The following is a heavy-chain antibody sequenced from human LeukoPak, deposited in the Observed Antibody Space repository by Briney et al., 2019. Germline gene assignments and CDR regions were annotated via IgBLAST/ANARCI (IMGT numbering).Heavy chain of an antibody. J-gene: IGHJ6*04. Sequence: PGGSLTLSCAGSPLTFSSYSLNWVRQAPGRGLEWVANVRQDGGEGHYVDSVKGRFTVSRDNAENSLYLQLNSLRVEDTAVYYCVTRLCSISACRASSYLSFDVWGKGTTVTVSS. V-gene: IGHV3-7*01. CDR3: VTRLCSISACRASSYLSFDV. D-gene: IGHD3-10*02. CDR2: VRQDGGEG. CDR1: PLTFSSYS.